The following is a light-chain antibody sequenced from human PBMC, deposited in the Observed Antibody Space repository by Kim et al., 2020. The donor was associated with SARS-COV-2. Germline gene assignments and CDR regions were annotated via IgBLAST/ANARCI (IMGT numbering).Light chain of an antibody. Sequence: EIVLTQSPATLSLSPGERATLSCRASQSVSHYLAWYQQKPGQAPRLLIYDVSTRATGIPARFSGSGSGTDFTLTISSLEPEDFAVYYCQQRSNWPRLTFGGGTKVDIK. J-gene: IGKJ4*01. V-gene: IGKV3-11*01. CDR3: QQRSNWPRLT. CDR2: DVS. CDR1: QSVSHY.